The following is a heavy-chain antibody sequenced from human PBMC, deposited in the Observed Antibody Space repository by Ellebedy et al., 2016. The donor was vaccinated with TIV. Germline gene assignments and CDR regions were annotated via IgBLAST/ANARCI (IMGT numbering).Heavy chain of an antibody. CDR1: GFTFSNYT. D-gene: IGHD3-22*01. CDR2: ISYDGSNK. CDR3: ARDTGLYYGSSGFDF. Sequence: GESLKISCAASGFTFSNYTMHWVRRAPGKGLEWVAVISYDGSNKHYADSVKGRFTISRVNSRNTLYLQMNSLRAEDTAVYYCARDTGLYYGSSGFDFWGQGTLVIVSS. J-gene: IGHJ4*02. V-gene: IGHV3-30-3*01.